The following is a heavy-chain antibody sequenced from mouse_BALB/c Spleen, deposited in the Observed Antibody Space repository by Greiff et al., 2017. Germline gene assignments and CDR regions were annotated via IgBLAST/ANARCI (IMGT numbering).Heavy chain of an antibody. V-gene: IGHV1S81*02. J-gene: IGHJ2*01. Sequence: QVQLKQPGAELVKPGASVKLSCKASGYTFTSYWMHWVKQRPGQGLEWIGEINPSNGRTNYNEKFKSKATLTVDKSSSTAYMQLSSLTSEDSAVYYCARGLRPLYFDYWGQGTTLTVSS. CDR2: INPSNGRT. D-gene: IGHD1-2*01. CDR1: GYTFTSYW. CDR3: ARGLRPLYFDY.